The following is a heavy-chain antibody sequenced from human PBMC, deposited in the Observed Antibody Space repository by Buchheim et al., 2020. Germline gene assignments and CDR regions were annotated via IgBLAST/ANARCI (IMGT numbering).Heavy chain of an antibody. Sequence: QVQLQESGPGLVKPSQTLSLTCTVSGGSISSGGYYWSWIRQHPGKGLEWIGYIYYSGSTYYNPSLKSRVTISVDTSKNQFSLKLSSVTAADTAVYYCARLASSGWYGGEVGATRLIDYWGQGTL. J-gene: IGHJ4*02. D-gene: IGHD6-19*01. CDR1: GGSISSGGYY. V-gene: IGHV4-31*03. CDR2: IYYSGST. CDR3: ARLASSGWYGGEVGATRLIDY.